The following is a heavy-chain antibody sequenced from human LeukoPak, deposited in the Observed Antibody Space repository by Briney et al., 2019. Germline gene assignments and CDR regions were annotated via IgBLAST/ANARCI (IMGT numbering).Heavy chain of an antibody. CDR1: GFTLSKYS. V-gene: IGHV3-48*04. J-gene: IGHJ4*02. D-gene: IGHD3-22*01. CDR3: ARDLTYYGVK. Sequence: GGSLRLSCAASGFTLSKYSMNWVRQAPGKGLEWVSYFNSGSSTIYYAASVRGRFTIFRDNAKNSLYLQMNSLRAEDTAVYYCARDLTYYGVKWGQGTLVTVSS. CDR2: FNSGSSTI.